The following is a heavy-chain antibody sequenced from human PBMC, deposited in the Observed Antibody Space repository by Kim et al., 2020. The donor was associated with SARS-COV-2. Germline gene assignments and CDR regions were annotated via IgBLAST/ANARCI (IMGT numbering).Heavy chain of an antibody. Sequence: GGSLRLSCAASGFTFSSYAMSWVRQAPGKGLEWVSAISGSGGSTYYADSVKGRFTISRDNSKNTLYLQMNSLRAEDTAVYYCAKWASLNSHYYDSSGSYYFDYWGQGTLVTVSS. CDR3: AKWASLNSHYYDSSGSYYFDY. V-gene: IGHV3-23*01. CDR2: ISGSGGST. J-gene: IGHJ4*02. CDR1: GFTFSSYA. D-gene: IGHD3-22*01.